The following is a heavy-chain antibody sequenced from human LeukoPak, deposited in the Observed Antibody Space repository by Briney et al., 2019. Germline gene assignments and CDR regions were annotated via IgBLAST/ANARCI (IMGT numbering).Heavy chain of an antibody. Sequence: GGSLRLSCAASGFTFSSYSMNWVRQAPGKGLEWVSSISSSSSYIYYADSVKGRFTISRDNAKNSLYLQMNSLRAEDTAVYYCVRDGVRGSYDHTHFDYWGPGTVVTVSS. J-gene: IGHJ4*02. CDR3: VRDGVRGSYDHTHFDY. CDR1: GFTFSSYS. D-gene: IGHD3-22*01. CDR2: ISSSSSYI. V-gene: IGHV3-21*01.